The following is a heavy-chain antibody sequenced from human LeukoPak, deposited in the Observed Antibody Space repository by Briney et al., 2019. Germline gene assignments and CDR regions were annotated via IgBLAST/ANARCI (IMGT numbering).Heavy chain of an antibody. CDR1: GGSISSGGYS. D-gene: IGHD4-17*01. Sequence: SETLSLTCAVSGGSISSGGYSWSWIRQPPGKGLEWIGYIYHSGSTYYNPSLKSRVTISVDTSKNQFSLKLSSVTAADTAVYYCARHDYGDYVYAFDIWGQGTMVTVSS. CDR2: IYHSGST. CDR3: ARHDYGDYVYAFDI. J-gene: IGHJ3*02. V-gene: IGHV4-30-2*03.